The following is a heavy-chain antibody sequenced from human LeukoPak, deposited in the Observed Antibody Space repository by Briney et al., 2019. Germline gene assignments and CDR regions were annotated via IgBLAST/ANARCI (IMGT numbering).Heavy chain of an antibody. Sequence: PGGSLRLSCVPSGFTSSDSYMSWVRPTPEGGLECISYIGGSGRDIKYADSVKGRFTISRDNAKNALYLQMNSLRAEDTAVYYCAKTARAYEYWGQGTQVTVSS. CDR2: IGGSGRDI. CDR1: GFTSSDSY. V-gene: IGHV3-11*01. CDR3: AKTARAYEY. D-gene: IGHD2-21*01. J-gene: IGHJ4*02.